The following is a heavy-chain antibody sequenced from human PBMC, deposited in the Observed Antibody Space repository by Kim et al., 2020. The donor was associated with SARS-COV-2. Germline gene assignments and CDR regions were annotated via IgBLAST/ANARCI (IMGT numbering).Heavy chain of an antibody. CDR2: FDPEDGET. CDR1: GYTLTELS. J-gene: IGHJ3*02. D-gene: IGHD3-16*02. CDR3: ATDLSRGSYRPHAFDI. V-gene: IGHV1-24*01. Sequence: ASVKVSCKVSGYTLTELSMHWVRQAPGKGLEWMGGFDPEDGETIYAQKFQGRVTMTEDTSTDTAYMELSSLRSEDTAVYYCATDLSRGSYRPHAFDIWGQGTMVTVSS.